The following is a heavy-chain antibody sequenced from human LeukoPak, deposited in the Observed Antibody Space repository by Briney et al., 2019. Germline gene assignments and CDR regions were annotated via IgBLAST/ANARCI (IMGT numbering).Heavy chain of an antibody. V-gene: IGHV1-46*01. CDR1: GYTFTSYY. CDR2: INPSGGST. Sequence: ASVTVSCKASGYTFTSYYMHWVRQAPGQGLEWMGIINPSGGSTSYAQKFQGRVTMTRDTSTSTVYMELSSLRSEDTAVYYCARDAVAGTFDPWGQGTLVTVSS. J-gene: IGHJ5*02. CDR3: ARDAVAGTFDP. D-gene: IGHD6-19*01.